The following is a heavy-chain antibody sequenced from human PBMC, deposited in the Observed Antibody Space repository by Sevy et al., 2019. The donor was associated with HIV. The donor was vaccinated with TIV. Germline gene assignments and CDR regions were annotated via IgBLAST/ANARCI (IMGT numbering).Heavy chain of an antibody. Sequence: GVSLRLSCAASGFTSGSYAMTWVRQAPGRGLNWVSTISVSGDRTYYAESVRGRFTISRDNSKNTLYLQMNSLRAEDTAVYYCAQEFRGAALDYWGQGTLVTVSS. V-gene: IGHV3-23*01. CDR3: AQEFRGAALDY. CDR2: ISVSGDRT. CDR1: GFTSGSYA. J-gene: IGHJ4*02. D-gene: IGHD1-26*01.